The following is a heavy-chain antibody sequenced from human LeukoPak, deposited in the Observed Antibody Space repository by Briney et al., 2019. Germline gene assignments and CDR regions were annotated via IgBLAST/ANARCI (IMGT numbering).Heavy chain of an antibody. V-gene: IGHV4-34*01. CDR1: GGSISSYY. D-gene: IGHD3-22*01. Sequence: NASETLSLTCTVSGGSISSYYWSWIRQPPGKGLEWIGEINHSGSTNYNPSLKSRVTISVDTSKNQFSLKLSSVTAADTAVYYCARAWDSSGYFPPRYWGQGTLVTVSS. CDR2: INHSGST. J-gene: IGHJ4*02. CDR3: ARAWDSSGYFPPRY.